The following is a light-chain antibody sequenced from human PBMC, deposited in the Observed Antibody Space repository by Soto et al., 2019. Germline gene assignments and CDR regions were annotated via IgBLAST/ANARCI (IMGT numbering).Light chain of an antibody. CDR1: QGSSSW. Sequence: DIQMTQSPSSVAASVGDRVTITCRASQGSSSWLAGYQQKPGKAPKLLIYAASSLHSGVPSRFSGSGSGTDFTLTISSLQPEDFATYYCQQPISFPLTFGGGTKVEIK. CDR3: QQPISFPLT. CDR2: AAS. J-gene: IGKJ4*01. V-gene: IGKV1-12*01.